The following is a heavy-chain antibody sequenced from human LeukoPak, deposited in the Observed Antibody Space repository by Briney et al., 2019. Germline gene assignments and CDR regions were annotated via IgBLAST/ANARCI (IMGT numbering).Heavy chain of an antibody. CDR3: VRDGNLKRDALDI. Sequence: GGSLRLSCAASGFTFSTYETHWVRQPPGKGLDWASYLCGGDTTPYYADSVKCWFTISRDNAKNSLYLQMNGLRDEDTAVYYCVRDGNLKRDALDIWGQGAMVAVST. CDR2: LCGGDTTP. V-gene: IGHV3-48*03. J-gene: IGHJ3*02. D-gene: IGHD1-1*01. CDR1: GFTFSTYE.